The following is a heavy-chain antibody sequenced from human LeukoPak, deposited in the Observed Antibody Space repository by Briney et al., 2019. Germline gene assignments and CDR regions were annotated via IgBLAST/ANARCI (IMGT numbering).Heavy chain of an antibody. CDR3: ARGPKGAFDI. J-gene: IGHJ3*02. V-gene: IGHV4-30-4*01. CDR2: IYYSGST. CDR1: SGSISTYY. Sequence: SETLSLTCTVSSGSISTYYWSWIRQPPGKGLEWIGYIYYSGSTYYNPSLKSRVTISVDTSKNQFSLKLSSVTAADTAVYYCARGPKGAFDIWGQGTMVTVSS.